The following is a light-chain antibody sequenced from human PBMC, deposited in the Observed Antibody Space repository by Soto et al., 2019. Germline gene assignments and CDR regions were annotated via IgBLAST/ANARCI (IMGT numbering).Light chain of an antibody. Sequence: EIVLTQSPATLSLSPGERATLSCRASQSINSYLAWYQQKPGQAPRLLIYDASNRATGIPARFSGRGSGTDFTLTISSLEPEDFGVYYCQQRKSWPLTFGGGTKVEIK. CDR3: QQRKSWPLT. CDR2: DAS. J-gene: IGKJ4*01. CDR1: QSINSY. V-gene: IGKV3-11*01.